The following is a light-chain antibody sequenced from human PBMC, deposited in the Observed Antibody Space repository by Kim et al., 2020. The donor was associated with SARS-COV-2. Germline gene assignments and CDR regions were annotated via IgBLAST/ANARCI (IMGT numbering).Light chain of an antibody. CDR3: AAWDASLSGSV. CDR2: RDN. CDR1: DSNIGSQY. Sequence: QSVLTQPPSASGTPGQRVTISCSGSDSNIGSQYVYWYQQLPGTAPKLVIYRDNQRPSGVPDRFSGSKSGTSASLAITGLRSEDEADYYCAAWDASLSGSVFGGGTKLTVL. J-gene: IGLJ2*01. V-gene: IGLV1-47*01.